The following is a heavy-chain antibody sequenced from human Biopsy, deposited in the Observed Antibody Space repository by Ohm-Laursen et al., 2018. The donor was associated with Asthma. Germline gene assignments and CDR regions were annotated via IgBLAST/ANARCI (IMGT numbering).Heavy chain of an antibody. J-gene: IGHJ3*02. Sequence: SLRLSCTASGFTFSSYVMNWVRQAPGKGLEWVSAITGGNDNTYYADSVKGRFTISRDNSKNTVDLQMNSLREEDTAVYYCVRDGTDDAFDIWGQGTVVSVSS. CDR2: ITGGNDNT. D-gene: IGHD1-1*01. V-gene: IGHV3-23*01. CDR1: GFTFSSYV. CDR3: VRDGTDDAFDI.